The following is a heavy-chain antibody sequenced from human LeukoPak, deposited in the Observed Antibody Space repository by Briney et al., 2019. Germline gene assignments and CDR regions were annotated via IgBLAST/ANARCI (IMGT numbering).Heavy chain of an antibody. J-gene: IGHJ6*02. V-gene: IGHV1-18*01. CDR3: ARDHQPLLGYYYGMDV. CDR2: ISAYNGNT. CDR1: GYTFTSYG. D-gene: IGHD2-21*02. Sequence: ASVKVSCKASGYTFTSYGISWVRQAPGQGLEWMGWISAYNGNTNYAQKFQGRVTMTTDTSTSTAYMELRSLRSDDTAVYYCARDHQPLLGYYYGMDVWGQGTTVTVSS.